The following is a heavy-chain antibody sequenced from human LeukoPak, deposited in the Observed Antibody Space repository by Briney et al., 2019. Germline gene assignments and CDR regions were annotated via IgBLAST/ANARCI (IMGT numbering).Heavy chain of an antibody. CDR3: AREEYDYALGAFDY. CDR1: GFTFSSYA. V-gene: IGHV3-30*04. CDR2: MSFDGSQI. D-gene: IGHD4/OR15-4a*01. J-gene: IGHJ4*02. Sequence: GGSLRLSCAASGFTFSSYAMHWVRQAPGKGLEWVAVMSFDGSQIYYADFVRGRFTISRDNSKSTLYLQMNSLRTEDTAVYYCAREEYDYALGAFDYWGQGTLVTVSS.